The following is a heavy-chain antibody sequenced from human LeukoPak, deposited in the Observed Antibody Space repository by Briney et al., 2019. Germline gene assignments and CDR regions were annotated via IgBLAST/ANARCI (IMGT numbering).Heavy chain of an antibody. CDR3: ARVQQLVPQIDY. Sequence: GGSLRLSCAASGFTFSSYEMDWVRQAPGKGLEWVSYISSSGSTIYYADSVKGRFTISRDNAKNSLYLQMNSLRAEDTAVYYCARVQQLVPQIDYWGQGTLVTVSS. CDR1: GFTFSSYE. J-gene: IGHJ4*02. CDR2: ISSSGSTI. V-gene: IGHV3-48*03. D-gene: IGHD6-6*01.